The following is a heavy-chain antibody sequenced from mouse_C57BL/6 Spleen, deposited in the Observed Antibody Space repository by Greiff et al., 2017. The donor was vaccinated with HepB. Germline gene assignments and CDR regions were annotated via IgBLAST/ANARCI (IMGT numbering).Heavy chain of an antibody. CDR1: GFTFSSYA. J-gene: IGHJ1*01. CDR2: ISDGGSYT. D-gene: IGHD1-1*01. V-gene: IGHV5-4*03. CDR3: ARYYGSSYGYFDV. Sequence: EVMLVESGGGLVKPGGSLKLSCAASGFTFSSYAMSWVRQTPEKRLEWVATISDGGSYTYYTDNVKGRFTISRDNAKNNLYLQMSHLKSEDTAMYYCARYYGSSYGYFDVWGPGTTVTVSS.